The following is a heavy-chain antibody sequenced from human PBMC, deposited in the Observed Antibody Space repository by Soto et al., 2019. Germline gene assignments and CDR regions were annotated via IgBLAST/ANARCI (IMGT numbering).Heavy chain of an antibody. CDR2: ISANNGNS. Sequence: ASVKGSCTGSGGTFSSYAISWVRHSPGQGLEWMGWISANNGNSNYAQKLQGRVTMNTDTSTRTAYMELRSLRSDDTAVYYCARVLRDHLITIHQQSFPYSFDYWGQGTLVTVSS. CDR3: ARVLRDHLITIHQQSFPYSFDY. CDR1: GGTFSSYA. J-gene: IGHJ4*02. V-gene: IGHV1-18*01. D-gene: IGHD3-9*01.